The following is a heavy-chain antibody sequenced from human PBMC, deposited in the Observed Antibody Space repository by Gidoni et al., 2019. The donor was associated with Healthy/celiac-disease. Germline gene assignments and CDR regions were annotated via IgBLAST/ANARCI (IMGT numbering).Heavy chain of an antibody. Sequence: QVQLQESGPGLVQPSPTLSLTCTVSGGSISSGSYYWRWIRQPAGKGLEWIGRIYTSGSTNYNPSLKSRVTISVDTSKNQFSLKLSSVTAADTAVYYCARGGYDILTGYPSDYWGQGTLVTVSS. CDR1: GGSISSGSYY. J-gene: IGHJ4*02. CDR3: ARGGYDILTGYPSDY. V-gene: IGHV4-61*02. CDR2: IYTSGST. D-gene: IGHD3-9*01.